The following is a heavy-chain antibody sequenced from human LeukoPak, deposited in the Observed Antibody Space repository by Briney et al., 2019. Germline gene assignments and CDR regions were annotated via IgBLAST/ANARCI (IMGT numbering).Heavy chain of an antibody. CDR2: IYYSGST. CDR1: GGSISSGDYY. D-gene: IGHD3-10*01. J-gene: IGHJ3*02. V-gene: IGHV4-30-4*01. CDR3: ARDSTSYRITMVRGVISPDAFDI. Sequence: PSETLSLTCTVSGGSISSGDYYWSWIRQPPGKGLEWIGYIYYSGSTYYNPSLKSRVTISVDTSKNQFSLKLSSVTAADTAVYYCARDSTSYRITMVRGVISPDAFDIWGQGTMVTVSS.